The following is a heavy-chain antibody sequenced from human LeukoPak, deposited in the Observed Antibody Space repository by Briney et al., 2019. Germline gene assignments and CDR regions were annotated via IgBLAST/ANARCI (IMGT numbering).Heavy chain of an antibody. CDR1: GGSISSSSYY. V-gene: IGHV4-39*07. D-gene: IGHD4-17*01. J-gene: IGHJ3*02. CDR3: ARYTQHDHGDYDDAFDI. Sequence: SETLSLTCTVSGGSISSSSYYWGWIRQPPGKGLEWIGSIYYSESTYYNPSLKSRVTISVDTSKNQFSLKLSSVTAADTAVYYCARYTQHDHGDYDDAFDIWGQGTMVTVPS. CDR2: IYYSEST.